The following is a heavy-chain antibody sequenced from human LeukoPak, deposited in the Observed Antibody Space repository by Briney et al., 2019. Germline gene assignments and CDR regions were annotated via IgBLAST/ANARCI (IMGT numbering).Heavy chain of an antibody. V-gene: IGHV1-18*01. J-gene: IGHJ4*02. CDR3: ARRVLRYFDWFQSGGFDY. CDR2: ISAYNGNT. D-gene: IGHD3-9*01. Sequence: GASVEVSCKASGYTFTSYGISWVRQAPGQGLEWMGWISAYNGNTNYAQKLQGRVTMTTDTSTSTAYMELRSLRSDDTAVYYCARRVLRYFDWFQSGGFDYWGQGTLVTVSS. CDR1: GYTFTSYG.